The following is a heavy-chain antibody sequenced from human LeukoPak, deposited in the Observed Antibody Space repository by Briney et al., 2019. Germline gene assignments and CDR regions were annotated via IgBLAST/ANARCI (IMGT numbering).Heavy chain of an antibody. Sequence: PGGSLRLSCAASGFTFSSYDMHWVRQATGEGLEWVSAIGTAGDTYYPGPVKGRFTISRENAKNSLYLQMNSLRAGDTAVYYCARAPSLTLPDYWGQGTLVTVSS. D-gene: IGHD3-9*01. CDR1: GFTFSSYD. CDR2: IGTAGDT. J-gene: IGHJ4*02. CDR3: ARAPSLTLPDY. V-gene: IGHV3-13*01.